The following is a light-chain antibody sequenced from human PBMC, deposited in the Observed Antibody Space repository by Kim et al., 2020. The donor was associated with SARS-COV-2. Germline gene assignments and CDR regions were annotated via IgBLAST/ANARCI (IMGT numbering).Light chain of an antibody. CDR2: KTS. CDR1: QRISSW. V-gene: IGKV1-5*03. Sequence: ASVGDRVTITCRASQRISSWLAWYQQKPGKAPKLLIYKTSSLESGDPSRFSGSGSGTEFTLTISSLQPDDFATYYCQQYNSYSWTFGQGTKVDIK. J-gene: IGKJ1*01. CDR3: QQYNSYSWT.